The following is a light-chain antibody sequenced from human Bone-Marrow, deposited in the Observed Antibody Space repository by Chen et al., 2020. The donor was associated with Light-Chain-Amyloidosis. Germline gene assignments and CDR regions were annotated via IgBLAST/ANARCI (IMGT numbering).Light chain of an antibody. CDR1: SSNIGNNY. Sequence: QSVLPQPPSVSAAPGQKVTISCSGSSSNIGNNYVSWYQQLPGTAPNLLIYDNNKRPSGIPDRFPGTKSGTSATLDITGRQTGDEADYYCGTWDSSLSAVFGGGTKLTVL. CDR2: DNN. J-gene: IGLJ3*02. V-gene: IGLV1-51*01. CDR3: GTWDSSLSAV.